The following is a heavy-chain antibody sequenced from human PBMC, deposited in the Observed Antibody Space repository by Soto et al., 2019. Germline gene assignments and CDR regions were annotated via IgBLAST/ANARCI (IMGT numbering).Heavy chain of an antibody. J-gene: IGHJ6*02. CDR3: ARDYGYCSGGSCSYYYYYGMDV. CDR2: INHSGST. CDR1: GGSFSGYY. V-gene: IGHV4-34*01. Sequence: SETLSLTCAVYGGSFSGYYWSWIRQPPGKGLEWIGEINHSGSTNYNPSLKSRVTISVDTSKNQFSLKLSSVTAADTAVYYCARDYGYCSGGSCSYYYYYGMDVWGQGTTVTGSS. D-gene: IGHD2-15*01.